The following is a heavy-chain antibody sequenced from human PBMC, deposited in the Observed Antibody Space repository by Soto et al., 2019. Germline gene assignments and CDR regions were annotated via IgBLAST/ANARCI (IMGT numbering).Heavy chain of an antibody. CDR3: ANGNCMTSRCYGYFHH. CDR2: IYSGGST. J-gene: IGHJ1*01. D-gene: IGHD2-2*01. Sequence: PGGSLRLSCAASGFTVSSNYMSWVRQAPGKGLEWVSVIYSGGSTYYADSVKGRFTISRDNSRNTLYLQIDSLRAEDTAVYYCANGNCMTSRCYGYFHHWGQGTRVTVSS. V-gene: IGHV3-53*05. CDR1: GFTVSSNY.